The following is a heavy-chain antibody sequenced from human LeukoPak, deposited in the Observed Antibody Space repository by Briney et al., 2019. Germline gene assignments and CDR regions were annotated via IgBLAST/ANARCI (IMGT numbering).Heavy chain of an antibody. CDR2: IYYSGST. CDR3: ATYGDYYNAFDI. CDR1: GGSISSSSYY. Sequence: SETLSLTCTVSGGSISSSSYYWGWIRQPPGRGLEWIGSIYYSGSTYYNPSLKSRVTTSVDTSKNQFSLKLSSVTAADTAVYYCATYGDYYNAFDIWGQGTMVTVSS. V-gene: IGHV4-39*01. D-gene: IGHD4-17*01. J-gene: IGHJ3*02.